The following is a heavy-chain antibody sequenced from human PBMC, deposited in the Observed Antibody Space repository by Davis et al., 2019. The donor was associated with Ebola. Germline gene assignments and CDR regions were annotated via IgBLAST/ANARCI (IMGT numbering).Heavy chain of an antibody. D-gene: IGHD5-24*01. V-gene: IGHV5-51*01. CDR1: GYSFTKYW. CDR2: IYPGDSDT. J-gene: IGHJ4*02. Sequence: GESLKISCKGSGYSFTKYWIGWVRQMPGKGLEWMGIIYPGDSDTRYTPSFQGQVTISADKSISTAFVQWRSLKASDSGMYYCARGTSMAALDYWGRGSLVTVS. CDR3: ARGTSMAALDY.